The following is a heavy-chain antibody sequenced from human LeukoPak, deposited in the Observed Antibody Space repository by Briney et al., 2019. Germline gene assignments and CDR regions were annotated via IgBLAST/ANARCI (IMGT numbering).Heavy chain of an antibody. D-gene: IGHD5-18*01. CDR2: ISGSGGST. V-gene: IGHV3-23*01. J-gene: IGHJ4*02. CDR1: GFTFSNSG. CDR3: AKDRGTAMVPLDY. Sequence: GGSLRLSCAASGFTFSNSGMSWARQAPGKGLEWVSGISGSGGSTYYAESVKGRFTISRDNSKNTLYLQMNSLRAEDTAVYYCAKDRGTAMVPLDYWGQGTLVTVSS.